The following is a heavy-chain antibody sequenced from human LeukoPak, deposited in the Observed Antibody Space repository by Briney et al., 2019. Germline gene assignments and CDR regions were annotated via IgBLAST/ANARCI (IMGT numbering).Heavy chain of an antibody. CDR3: AKECSGWQDAFDI. D-gene: IGHD3-10*02. CDR1: GFTFSSYA. J-gene: IGHJ3*02. CDR2: ISGSGGST. V-gene: IGHV3-23*01. Sequence: HPGGSLRLSCAASGFTFSSYAMSWVRQAPGEGLEWVSAISGSGGSTYYADSVKGRFTISRDNSKNTLYLQMNSLRAEDTAVYYCAKECSGWQDAFDIWGQGTMVTVSS.